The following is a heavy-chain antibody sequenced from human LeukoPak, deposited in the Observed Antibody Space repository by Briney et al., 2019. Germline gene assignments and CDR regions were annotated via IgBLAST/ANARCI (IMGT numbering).Heavy chain of an antibody. Sequence: ASVKVSCKASGYTFTGYYMHWVRQAPGQGLEWMGWINPNSGGTNYAQKFQGRVTMTRDTSISTAYMELSRLRSDDTAVYYCARSIAAAAADAFDIWGQGTMVTVPS. CDR2: INPNSGGT. J-gene: IGHJ3*02. CDR3: ARSIAAAAADAFDI. D-gene: IGHD6-13*01. CDR1: GYTFTGYY. V-gene: IGHV1-2*02.